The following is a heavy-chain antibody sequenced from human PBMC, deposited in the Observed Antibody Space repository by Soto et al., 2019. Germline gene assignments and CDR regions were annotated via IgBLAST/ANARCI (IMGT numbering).Heavy chain of an antibody. V-gene: IGHV1-18*01. CDR3: ARDPVVRGVIRPDAFDI. Sequence: GASVKVSCKASGYTFTSYGISWVRQAPGQGLEWMGWISAYNGNTNYAQKLQGRVTMTTDTSTSTAYMELRSLRSDDTAVYYCARDPVVRGVIRPDAFDIWGHGTMVTVSS. D-gene: IGHD3-10*01. CDR1: GYTFTSYG. CDR2: ISAYNGNT. J-gene: IGHJ3*02.